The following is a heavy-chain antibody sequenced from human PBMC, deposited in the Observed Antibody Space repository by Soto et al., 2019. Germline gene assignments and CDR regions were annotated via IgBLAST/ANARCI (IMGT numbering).Heavy chain of an antibody. CDR3: ARKDRDYGAIDY. J-gene: IGHJ4*02. V-gene: IGHV4-59*01. Sequence: SETLSLTCTVSGGSISSYYWSWIRQPPGKGLEWIGYIYYSGSTNYNPSLKSRVTISVDTSKNQFSLKLSSVTAADTAVYYCARKDRDYGAIDYWGQGTLVTVSS. D-gene: IGHD4-17*01. CDR2: IYYSGST. CDR1: GGSISSYY.